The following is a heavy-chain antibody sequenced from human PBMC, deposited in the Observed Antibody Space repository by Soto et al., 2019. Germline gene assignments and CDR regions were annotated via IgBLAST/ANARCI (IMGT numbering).Heavy chain of an antibody. J-gene: IGHJ6*02. V-gene: IGHV4-59*01. CDR1: GGSISSYY. CDR2: IFHSGSA. D-gene: IGHD5-12*01. Sequence: SETLSLTCTVSGGSISSYYWSWIRQPPGKGLEWIGYIFHSGSANYNPSLSSRVTMSIDTSKNQFSLKLTSVTAADTAVYYCARDNRHRVDCGLDVWGQGTSVTVSS. CDR3: ARDNRHRVDCGLDV.